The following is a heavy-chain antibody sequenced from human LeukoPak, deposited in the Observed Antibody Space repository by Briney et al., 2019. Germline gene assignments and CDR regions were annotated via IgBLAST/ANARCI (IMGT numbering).Heavy chain of an antibody. V-gene: IGHV4-59*01. J-gene: IGHJ4*02. CDR2: IYYSGST. CDR3: ARSFHSSGHYWAY. D-gene: IGHD3-22*01. CDR1: GGSISSYY. Sequence: SETLSLTCTVSGGSISSYYWSWIRQPPGKGLEWIGYIYYSGSTNYNPSLKSRVTISVDTSKNQFSLKLSSVTAADTAVYYCARSFHSSGHYWAYWGQGTLVTVSS.